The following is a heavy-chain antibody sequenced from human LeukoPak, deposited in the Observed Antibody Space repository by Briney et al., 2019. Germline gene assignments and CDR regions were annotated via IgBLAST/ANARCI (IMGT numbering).Heavy chain of an antibody. V-gene: IGHV5-51*01. J-gene: IGHJ4*02. D-gene: IGHD6-13*01. CDR2: IYGGDSET. CDR1: GYTFTSYG. Sequence: AASVKVSCKASGYTFTSYGISWVRQMPGKGLEWMGVIYGGDSETRYSPSFQGHVTISADKSIWTAYLQWSSLKASDTAMYYCARLSEELEAHFDFWGQGTPVTVSS. CDR3: ARLSEELEAHFDF.